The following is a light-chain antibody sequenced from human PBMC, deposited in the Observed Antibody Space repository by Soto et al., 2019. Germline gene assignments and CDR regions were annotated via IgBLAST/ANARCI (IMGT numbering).Light chain of an antibody. Sequence: QSVLTQPPSASGTPGQRVTISCSGSISNIGSNTVNWYQQLPGTAPKLLIYSNNQRPSGVPDRFSGSKSGTSASLAISGLQSEDEADYYCAAWDDSLKGKVFGGGTKVTVL. J-gene: IGLJ2*01. CDR1: ISNIGSNT. CDR3: AAWDDSLKGKV. CDR2: SNN. V-gene: IGLV1-44*01.